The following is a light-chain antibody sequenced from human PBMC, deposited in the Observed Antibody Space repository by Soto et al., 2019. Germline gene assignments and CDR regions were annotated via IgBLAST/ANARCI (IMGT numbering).Light chain of an antibody. CDR1: QSVSSY. Sequence: EIVLTQSPATLSLSPGESATLSCRASQSVSSYLAWYQQKPGQAPRLLIYDASNRATGIPARFSGSGSGTDFTLPISSLEPADFAVYYCQLGFTFGPGTKVDIK. CDR2: DAS. V-gene: IGKV3-11*01. CDR3: QLGFT. J-gene: IGKJ3*01.